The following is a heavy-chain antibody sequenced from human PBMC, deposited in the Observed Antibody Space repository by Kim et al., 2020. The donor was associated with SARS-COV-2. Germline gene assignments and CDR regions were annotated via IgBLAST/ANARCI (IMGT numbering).Heavy chain of an antibody. Sequence: GGTNYAQKFQGRVTMTRDTSISTAYMELSRLRSDDTAVYYCASYDGGFDYWGQGTLVTVSS. D-gene: IGHD3-3*01. CDR2: GGT. J-gene: IGHJ4*02. V-gene: IGHV1-2*02. CDR3: ASYDGGFDY.